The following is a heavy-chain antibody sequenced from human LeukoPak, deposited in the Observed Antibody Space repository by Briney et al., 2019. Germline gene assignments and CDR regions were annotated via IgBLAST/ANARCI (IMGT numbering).Heavy chain of an antibody. Sequence: GGSLRLSCAASGFTFSSYGMHWVRQAPGKGLEWVAVISYDGSNKYYADSVKGRFTISRDNSKNTLYLQMNSLRAEDTAVYYCAKYVSSGGDFDYWGQGTLVTVSS. V-gene: IGHV3-30*18. J-gene: IGHJ4*02. CDR2: ISYDGSNK. CDR3: AKYVSSGGDFDY. CDR1: GFTFSSYG. D-gene: IGHD2-15*01.